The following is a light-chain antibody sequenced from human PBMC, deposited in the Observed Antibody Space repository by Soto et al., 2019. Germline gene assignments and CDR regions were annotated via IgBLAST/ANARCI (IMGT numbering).Light chain of an antibody. J-gene: IGLJ2*01. CDR1: SSDVGGYNY. V-gene: IGLV2-8*01. Sequence: QSALTQPPSASGSPGQSVTISCTGTSSDVGGYNYVSWYQQHPGKAPKLMIYEVSKRPSGVPDRFSGSKSGNTASLTVSGIQPEDEADYYCSSYAGSNNLVFGGGTKLTVL. CDR2: EVS. CDR3: SSYAGSNNLV.